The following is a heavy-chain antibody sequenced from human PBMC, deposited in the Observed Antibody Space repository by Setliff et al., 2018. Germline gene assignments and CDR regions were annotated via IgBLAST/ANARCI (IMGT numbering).Heavy chain of an antibody. J-gene: IGHJ6*03. CDR2: MYNSGNT. Sequence: SETLSLTCTVSGGSISHHYWSWIRQPPGKGLEWVGYMYNSGNTIYNPSLRRRVAISVDKSKNQFSLKLSSVTAADTAVYYCARALLWFGEGMDVWGKGTTVTVSS. CDR3: ARALLWFGEGMDV. V-gene: IGHV4-59*11. CDR1: GGSISHHY. D-gene: IGHD3-10*01.